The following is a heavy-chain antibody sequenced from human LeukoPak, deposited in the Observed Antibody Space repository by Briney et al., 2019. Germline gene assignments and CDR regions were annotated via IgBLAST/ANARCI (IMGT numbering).Heavy chain of an antibody. CDR1: GFTFDDYA. V-gene: IGHV3-9*01. CDR2: ISWNSGSI. J-gene: IGHJ1*01. D-gene: IGHD6-19*01. CDR3: AKDWSIAVAGSLQH. Sequence: PGRSLRLSCAASGFTFDDYAMHWVRQAPGKGLEWVSGISWNSGSIGYADSVKGRFTISRDNAKNSPYLQMNSLRAEDTALYYCAKDWSIAVAGSLQHWGQGTLVTVSS.